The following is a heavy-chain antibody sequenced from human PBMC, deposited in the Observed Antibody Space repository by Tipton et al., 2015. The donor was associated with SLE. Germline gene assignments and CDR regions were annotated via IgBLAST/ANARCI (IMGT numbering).Heavy chain of an antibody. V-gene: IGHV4-59*11. CDR3: ARTLGAIAHTVYDAFDI. D-gene: IGHD1-26*01. Sequence: TLSLTCTVSGGSMSSHYWSWIRQPPGKGLEWIGYIHYSGNTDYNPSLKSRVTISADTSKSQFSLRLTSVTAADTAVYYCARTLGAIAHTVYDAFDIWGQGKMVTVSS. CDR1: GGSMSSHY. J-gene: IGHJ3*02. CDR2: IHYSGNT.